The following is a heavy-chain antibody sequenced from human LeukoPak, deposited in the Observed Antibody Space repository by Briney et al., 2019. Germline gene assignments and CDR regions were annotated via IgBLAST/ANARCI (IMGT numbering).Heavy chain of an antibody. CDR1: GYTFVNYY. CDR3: ARARTGDSDY. D-gene: IGHD7-27*01. V-gene: IGHV1-46*01. Sequence: ASVTVSFKASGYTFVNYYIHWVRQAPGQGLEWMGLINPGGGSTTYSQKFQGRVTMTRDTSTSTVYMELNSLTSEDTAVYFCARARTGDSDYWGQGTLVTVSS. J-gene: IGHJ4*02. CDR2: INPGGGST.